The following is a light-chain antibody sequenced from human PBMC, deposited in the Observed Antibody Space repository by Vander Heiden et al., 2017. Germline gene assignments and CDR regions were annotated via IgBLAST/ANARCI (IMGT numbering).Light chain of an antibody. CDR1: QTFSNY. J-gene: IGKJ1*01. Sequence: DIQMTQSPSTLSASVGDRATITCRASQTFSNYLAWYQQKPGKAPKLLIYKASTLESGVPSRFSGRGSGTEFTLTISSLQPDDFATYYCQQYNAYPWTFGQGTRVEI. CDR2: KAS. CDR3: QQYNAYPWT. V-gene: IGKV1-5*03.